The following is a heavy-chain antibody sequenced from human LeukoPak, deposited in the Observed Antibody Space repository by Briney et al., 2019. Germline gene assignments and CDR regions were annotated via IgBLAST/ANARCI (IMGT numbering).Heavy chain of an antibody. Sequence: SQTLSLTCAISGDSVSSNSAAWTWIRQSPSRGLEWLGRAYYRSKWYNDYAVSVKSRIIINPDTSRNQFSLQLNSVTPEDTAVYYCARGTVAGYFDYWGQGTLVTVSS. CDR2: AYYRSKWYN. V-gene: IGHV6-1*01. CDR3: ARGTVAGYFDY. D-gene: IGHD6-19*01. J-gene: IGHJ4*02. CDR1: GDSVSSNSAA.